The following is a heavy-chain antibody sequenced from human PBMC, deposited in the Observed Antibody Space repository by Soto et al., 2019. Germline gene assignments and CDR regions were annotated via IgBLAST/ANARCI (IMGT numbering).Heavy chain of an antibody. J-gene: IGHJ4*02. CDR1: GGSFSGYY. Sequence: PSETLSLTCAVYGGSFSGYYWSWIRRPPGKGLEWIGEINHSGSTNYNPSLKSRVTISVDTSKNQFSLKLSSVTAADTAVYYCARGLYYDSSGYHHWGQGTLVTVSS. CDR2: INHSGST. D-gene: IGHD3-22*01. V-gene: IGHV4-34*01. CDR3: ARGLYYDSSGYHH.